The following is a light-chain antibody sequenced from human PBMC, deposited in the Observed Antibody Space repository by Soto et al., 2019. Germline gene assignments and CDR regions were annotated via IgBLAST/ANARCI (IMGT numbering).Light chain of an antibody. CDR3: QQTTSFPLT. CDR2: AAS. CDR1: QGISGW. Sequence: DMQMTQSPSLVSASVGHRVTITCRASQGISGWLAWYQHKPGRAPKLLIHAASSLESGVPSRFSGSGSGTDFTLTISSLQPEDFAPNYCQQTTSFPLTFGGGTKVEIK. J-gene: IGKJ4*01. V-gene: IGKV1-12*01.